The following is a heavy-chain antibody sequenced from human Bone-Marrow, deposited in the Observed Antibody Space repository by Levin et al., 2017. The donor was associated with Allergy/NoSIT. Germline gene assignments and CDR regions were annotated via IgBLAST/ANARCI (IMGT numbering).Heavy chain of an antibody. CDR2: IASGGGNE. CDR3: AAYRVSGRHDGQGHADY. CDR1: GSGFIFTSYV. Sequence: PGGSLRLSCAASGSGFIFTSYVMHWVRQAPGKGLEWVAVIASGGGNEDYTDSVKGRFIISRDNSKGTLFLQMNSLRAEDTAVYYCAAYRVSGRHDGQGHADYWGQGTLVTVSS. D-gene: IGHD6-19*01. V-gene: IGHV3-30-3*01. J-gene: IGHJ4*02.